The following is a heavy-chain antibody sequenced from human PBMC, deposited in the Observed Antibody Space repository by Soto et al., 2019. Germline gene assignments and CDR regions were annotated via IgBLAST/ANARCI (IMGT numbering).Heavy chain of an antibody. Sequence: GGSLRLSCAASGFTFSSYWMHWVRQAPGKGLVWVSRINSDGSSTSYADSVKGRFTISRDNAKNTLYLQMNSLRAEDTAVYYCARVLDSSSWYYYYYGMDVWGQGTTVTVSS. D-gene: IGHD6-13*01. J-gene: IGHJ6*02. CDR1: GFTFSSYW. V-gene: IGHV3-74*01. CDR2: INSDGSST. CDR3: ARVLDSSSWYYYYYGMDV.